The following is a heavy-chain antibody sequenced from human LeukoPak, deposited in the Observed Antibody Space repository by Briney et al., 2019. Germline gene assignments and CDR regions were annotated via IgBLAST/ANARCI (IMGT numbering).Heavy chain of an antibody. CDR3: ARGGYTSASALDY. CDR2: IWCDGSNK. CDR1: GFTFSSYG. J-gene: IGHJ4*02. V-gene: IGHV3-33*01. D-gene: IGHD3-16*02. Sequence: GRSLRLSCGASGFTFSSYGMHWVRQAPGKGLEWVAIIWCDGSNKYYTDSVKGRFTISRDNSKNTVYLQMNSLRAEDTAVYYCARGGYTSASALDYWGQGTLVTVSS.